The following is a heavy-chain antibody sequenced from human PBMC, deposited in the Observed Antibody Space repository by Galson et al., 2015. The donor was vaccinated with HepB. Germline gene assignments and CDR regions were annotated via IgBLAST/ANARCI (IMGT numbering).Heavy chain of an antibody. CDR2: ISGGTTYS. Sequence: SLRLSCAASGFIFSDYYMSWIRQTPRKGLEWLSYISGGTTYSNYADSVKGRFTISRDNAKNSLYLKINSLRADDTAGYYCARVADSDYGDHTHFDYWGQGSLVTVSS. CDR1: GFIFSDYY. D-gene: IGHD4-17*01. J-gene: IGHJ4*02. CDR3: ARVADSDYGDHTHFDY. V-gene: IGHV3-11*06.